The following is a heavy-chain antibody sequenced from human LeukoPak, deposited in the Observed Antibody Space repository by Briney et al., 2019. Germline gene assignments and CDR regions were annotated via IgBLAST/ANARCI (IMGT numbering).Heavy chain of an antibody. CDR2: VYPGDSHS. CDR1: GYTFTSYW. Sequence: GESLKISCKGPGYTFTSYWIGWVRQMPGKGLEWMGIVYPGDSHSRYSPSFQGQVTISADKSISTAYLQWSSLKASDTAMYYCARRSYYDSSGYYNPVNWFDPWGQGTLVTVSS. J-gene: IGHJ5*02. CDR3: ARRSYYDSSGYYNPVNWFDP. V-gene: IGHV5-51*01. D-gene: IGHD3-22*01.